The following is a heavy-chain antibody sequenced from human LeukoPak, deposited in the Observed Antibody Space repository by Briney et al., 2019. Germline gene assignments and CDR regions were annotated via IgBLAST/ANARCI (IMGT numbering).Heavy chain of an antibody. J-gene: IGHJ4*02. V-gene: IGHV1-69*05. CDR2: IIPIFGTA. D-gene: IGHD3-22*01. Sequence: SSVKVSCKASGGTFSSYAISWVRQAPGQGLEWMGRIIPIFGTANYAQKFQGRVTITTDESTSTAYMELSSLRSEDTAVYYCATGGDSSGPSSYFDYWGQGTLVTVSS. CDR1: GGTFSSYA. CDR3: ATGGDSSGPSSYFDY.